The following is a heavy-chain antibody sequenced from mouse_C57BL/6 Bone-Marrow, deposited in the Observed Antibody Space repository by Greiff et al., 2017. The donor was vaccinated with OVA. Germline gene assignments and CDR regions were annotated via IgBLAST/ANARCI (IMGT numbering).Heavy chain of an antibody. CDR2: IYPGNSDT. V-gene: IGHV1-5*01. Sequence: VQLQQSGTVLARPGASVKMSCKTSGYTFTSYWMHWVKQRPGQGLEWIGAIYPGNSDTSYNQKFKGKAKLTAVTSASTAYMELSSLTNEDSAVYYCTRWDYYDPYYAMDYWGQGTSVTVSS. CDR3: TRWDYYDPYYAMDY. D-gene: IGHD2-4*01. J-gene: IGHJ4*01. CDR1: GYTFTSYW.